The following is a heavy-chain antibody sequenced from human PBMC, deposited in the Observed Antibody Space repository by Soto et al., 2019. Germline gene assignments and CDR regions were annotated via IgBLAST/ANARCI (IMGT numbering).Heavy chain of an antibody. D-gene: IGHD2-2*01. CDR2: ISGSGGRT. CDR1: GFTFCSYA. Sequence: GGSLRLSCAASGFTFCSYAMSWGRQAPGKGLEWVSAISGSGGRTYYADSVKGRFTISRDNSKNTLYLQMNSLRAEDTAVYYCAKVSPFSGYQRAYDYWGQGTLVTVSS. CDR3: AKVSPFSGYQRAYDY. V-gene: IGHV3-23*01. J-gene: IGHJ4*02.